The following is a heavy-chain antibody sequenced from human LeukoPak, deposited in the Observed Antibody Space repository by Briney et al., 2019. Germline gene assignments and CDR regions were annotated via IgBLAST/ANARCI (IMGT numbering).Heavy chain of an antibody. CDR3: AKVKQQLGFYDAFDI. CDR2: ISCDGGST. Sequence: PGGSLRLSCAASGFTFSSYGMHWVRQAPGKGLEWVSLISCDGGSTYYADSVKGRFTISRDNSKNSLYLQMNSLRAEDTALYYCAKVKQQLGFYDAFDIWGQGTMVTVSS. J-gene: IGHJ3*02. D-gene: IGHD6-13*01. V-gene: IGHV3-43D*03. CDR1: GFTFSSYG.